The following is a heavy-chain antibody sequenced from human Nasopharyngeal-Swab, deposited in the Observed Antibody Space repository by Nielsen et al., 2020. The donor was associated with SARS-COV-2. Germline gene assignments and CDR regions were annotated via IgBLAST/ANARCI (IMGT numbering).Heavy chain of an antibody. D-gene: IGHD6-19*01. CDR1: GGSISSAFYQ. Sequence: LSCTVSGGSISSAFYQWSWIRQPAGKGLEWIGRMYTGGRTDYNPSLQGRVSIRVDTSKNQLSLKLNSVTAADTALYCCARVGPGWAFDYWGQGTLVTVSS. V-gene: IGHV4-61*02. J-gene: IGHJ4*02. CDR2: MYTGGRT. CDR3: ARVGPGWAFDY.